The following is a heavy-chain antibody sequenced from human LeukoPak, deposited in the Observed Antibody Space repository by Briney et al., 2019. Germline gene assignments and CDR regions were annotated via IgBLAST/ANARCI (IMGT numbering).Heavy chain of an antibody. CDR3: ARQAISGYDPPPFDS. V-gene: IGHV4-38-2*01. J-gene: IGHJ4*02. CDR2: IYHSGST. Sequence: KPSETLSLTCAVSGYSISSGYYWGWIRQPPGKGLEWIGSIYHSGSTYYNPSLKSRVTISVDTSKNQFSLKLSSVTAADTAVYYCARQAISGYDPPPFDSWGQGTLVTVSS. CDR1: GYSISSGYY. D-gene: IGHD5-12*01.